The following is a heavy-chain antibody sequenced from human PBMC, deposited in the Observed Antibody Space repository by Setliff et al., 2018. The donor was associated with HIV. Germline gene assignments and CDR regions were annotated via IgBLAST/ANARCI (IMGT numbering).Heavy chain of an antibody. J-gene: IGHJ4*02. CDR2: ISGSGGST. CDR1: GFTFEDYA. V-gene: IGHV3-23*01. D-gene: IGHD6-13*01. CDR3: ARVQQQLLQEDDYFDY. Sequence: GGSLRLSCAASGFTFEDYAMSWVRQAPGKGLEWVSAISGSGGSTYYADSVKGRFTLSRDNFRNTLYLQMNSLRPEDTAVYYCARVQQQLLQEDDYFDYWGQGTLVTVSS.